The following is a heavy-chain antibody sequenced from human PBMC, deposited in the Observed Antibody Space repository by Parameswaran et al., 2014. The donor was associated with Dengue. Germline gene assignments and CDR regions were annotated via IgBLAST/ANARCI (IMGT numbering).Heavy chain of an antibody. CDR3: AKDWSSGWPLRYFDY. Sequence: RWIRQPPGKGLEWVSAISGSGGSTYYADSVKGRFTISRDNSKNTLYLQMNSLRAEDTAVYYCAKDWSSGWPLRYFDYWGQGTLVTVSS. V-gene: IGHV3-23*01. CDR2: ISGSGGST. D-gene: IGHD6-19*01. J-gene: IGHJ4*02.